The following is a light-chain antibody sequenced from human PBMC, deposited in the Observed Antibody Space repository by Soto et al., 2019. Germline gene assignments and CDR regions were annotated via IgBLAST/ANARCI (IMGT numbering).Light chain of an antibody. CDR1: SGSVSTNNS. CDR3: VLYMGSGIWV. J-gene: IGLJ3*02. Sequence: QTVVTQEPSLSVSPGGTVTLTCGLSSGSVSTNNSPSWYQQTPGQAPRTLIYTTNTRSSGVPDRFSGSILGNKAALTITGAQADDECDYHCVLYMGSGIWVFGGGTQLTVL. V-gene: IGLV8-61*01. CDR2: TTN.